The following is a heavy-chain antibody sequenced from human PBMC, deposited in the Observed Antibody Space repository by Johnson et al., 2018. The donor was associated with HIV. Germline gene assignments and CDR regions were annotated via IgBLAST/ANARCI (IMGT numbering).Heavy chain of an antibody. CDR2: INSDGSST. CDR1: GFTFSSYW. J-gene: IGHJ3*02. Sequence: EVQLVESGGGLVQPGRSLRLSCAASGFTFSSYWMHWVRQAPGKGLVWVSRINSDGSSTSYADSVKGRFTISRDNAKNTLYLQMNSLRAEDTAVYYCARVGWIQLWGDAFDIWGQGTMVTVSS. D-gene: IGHD5-18*01. V-gene: IGHV3-74*02. CDR3: ARVGWIQLWGDAFDI.